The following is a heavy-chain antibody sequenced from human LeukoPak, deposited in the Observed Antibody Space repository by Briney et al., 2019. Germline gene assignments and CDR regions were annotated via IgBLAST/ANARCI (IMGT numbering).Heavy chain of an antibody. Sequence: ASVKVSCKASGYTFTSYGISWVRQAPGQGLEWMGWISAYNGNTNYAQKLQGRVTMTTDTSTSTAYMELRSLRSDDTAVYYCARALTWIQPAPLGYWGQGTLVTVSS. V-gene: IGHV1-18*01. J-gene: IGHJ4*02. CDR2: ISAYNGNT. CDR3: ARALTWIQPAPLGY. D-gene: IGHD5-18*01. CDR1: GYTFTSYG.